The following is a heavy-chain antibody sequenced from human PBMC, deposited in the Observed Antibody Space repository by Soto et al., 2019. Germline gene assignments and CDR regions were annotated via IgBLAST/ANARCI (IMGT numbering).Heavy chain of an antibody. D-gene: IGHD3-22*01. CDR3: ARGRVVVILTPGMDV. CDR2: IMPGSSHI. Sequence: GGSLRLSCAASGFTFSIYSMNWVRQAPGKGLEWVSYIMPGSSHIFYADSVKGRFTISRDNAKNSLYLQMNSLRAEDTAVYYCARGRVVVILTPGMDVWGQGTTVTVSS. V-gene: IGHV3-48*01. J-gene: IGHJ6*02. CDR1: GFTFSIYS.